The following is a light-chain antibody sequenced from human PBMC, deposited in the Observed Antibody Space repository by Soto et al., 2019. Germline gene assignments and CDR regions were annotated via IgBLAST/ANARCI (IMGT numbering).Light chain of an antibody. CDR2: GAS. J-gene: IGKJ1*01. Sequence: EIVLTQSPGTLSLSPGERATLSCRASQSVSTTYFAWYQQKPGQAPRLLIYGASSRATGIPDRFSGSGSGTEFTLTISRLEPEYFSVYYCQQYGSSPRTFGQGTKVEIK. V-gene: IGKV3-20*01. CDR1: QSVSTTY. CDR3: QQYGSSPRT.